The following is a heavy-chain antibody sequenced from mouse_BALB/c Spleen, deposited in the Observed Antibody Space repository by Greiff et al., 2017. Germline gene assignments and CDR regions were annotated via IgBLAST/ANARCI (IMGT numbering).Heavy chain of an antibody. Sequence: EVKLQESGAELVRSGASVKLSCTASGFNIKDYYMHWVKQRPEQGLEWIGWIDPENGDTEYAPKFQGKATMTADTSSNTAYLQLSSLTSEDTAVYYCNAKVLHYYAMDYWGQGTSVTVSS. J-gene: IGHJ4*01. CDR1: GFNIKDYY. CDR3: NAKVLHYYAMDY. V-gene: IGHV14-4*02. CDR2: IDPENGDT. D-gene: IGHD2-14*01.